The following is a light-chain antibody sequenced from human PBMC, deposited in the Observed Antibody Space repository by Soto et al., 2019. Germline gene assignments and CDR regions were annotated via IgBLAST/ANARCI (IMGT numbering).Light chain of an antibody. CDR2: EVS. CDR3: CSYAGSTNLGV. Sequence: QSALTQPPSASGSPGQSVTISCTGTSSDVGAYNYVSWYQQHPGKAPKVLIFEVSERPSGVPDRFSGSKSVNTASLTVSGLQAEDEADYYCCSYAGSTNLGVFGGGTKLTVL. J-gene: IGLJ3*02. CDR1: SSDVGAYNY. V-gene: IGLV2-8*01.